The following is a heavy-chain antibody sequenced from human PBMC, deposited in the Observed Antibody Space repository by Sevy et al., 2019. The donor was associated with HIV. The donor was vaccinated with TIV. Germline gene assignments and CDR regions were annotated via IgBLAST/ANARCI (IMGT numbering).Heavy chain of an antibody. D-gene: IGHD3-22*01. CDR2: ISYDGNNQ. Sequence: GGSLRLSCAASGFTFSTYGMHWVRQAPGKGLEWVAVISYDGNNQYYADSVKGRFTISRDNDKNTLYLQMNSMRAEDTAAYYCAKCYLWIVVSDVFDIRGQGTMVTVSS. CDR3: AKCYLWIVVSDVFDI. CDR1: GFTFSTYG. V-gene: IGHV3-30*18. J-gene: IGHJ3*02.